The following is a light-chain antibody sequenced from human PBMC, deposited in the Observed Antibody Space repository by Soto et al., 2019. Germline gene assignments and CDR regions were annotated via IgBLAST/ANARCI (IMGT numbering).Light chain of an antibody. CDR2: AAS. Sequence: DIVMTQSPATLSVSPGERATLSCRASQTISSRLAWYQQRPGQAPRLLIYAASTRATGIPARFSGSGSGTEFTLTITSLQSEDFAVYYCQHYNNWPPEYTFGQGTKLEI. V-gene: IGKV3D-15*01. CDR1: QTISSR. J-gene: IGKJ2*01. CDR3: QHYNNWPPEYT.